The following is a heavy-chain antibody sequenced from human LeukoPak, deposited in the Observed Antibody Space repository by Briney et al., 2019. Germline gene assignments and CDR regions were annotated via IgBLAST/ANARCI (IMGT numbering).Heavy chain of an antibody. CDR3: ARGEYSSSWYAY. CDR1: GYTVTGYY. Sequence: ASVKVSCKASGYTVTGYYMHWVRQAPGQGLEWMGWINPNSGGTNYAQKFQGRVTMTRDTSISTAYMELSRLRSDDTAVYYCARGEYSSSWYAYWGQGTLVTVSS. D-gene: IGHD6-13*01. V-gene: IGHV1-2*02. CDR2: INPNSGGT. J-gene: IGHJ4*02.